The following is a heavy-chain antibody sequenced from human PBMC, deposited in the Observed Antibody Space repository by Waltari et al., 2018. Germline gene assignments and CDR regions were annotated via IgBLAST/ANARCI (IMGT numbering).Heavy chain of an antibody. CDR2: IYYSGSI. Sequence: QLQLQESGPGLVKPSETLSLTCSVSGGSISSSRYYWGWLRQSPGKGLEWIGSIYYSGSIYYHPTLQSRVTISGDTSKNQFSLNLSSVTAADTAVYYCARHWKRNGYRFDPWGQGTRVNVSS. CDR1: GGSISSSRYY. J-gene: IGHJ5*02. V-gene: IGHV4-39*01. CDR3: ARHWKRNGYRFDP. D-gene: IGHD5-12*01.